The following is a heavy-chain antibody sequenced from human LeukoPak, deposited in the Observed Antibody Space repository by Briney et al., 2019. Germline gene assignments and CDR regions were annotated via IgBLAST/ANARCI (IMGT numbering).Heavy chain of an antibody. V-gene: IGHV4-34*01. CDR1: GGSFSGYY. Sequence: SETLSLTCAVYGGSFSGYYWSWIRQPPGKGLEWIGEINHSGSTNYNPSLKSRVTISVDTSKNQFSLKLSSATAADTAVYYCARAPLMLASDAFDIWGQGTMVTVSS. CDR3: ARAPLMLASDAFDI. J-gene: IGHJ3*02. CDR2: INHSGST. D-gene: IGHD2-8*01.